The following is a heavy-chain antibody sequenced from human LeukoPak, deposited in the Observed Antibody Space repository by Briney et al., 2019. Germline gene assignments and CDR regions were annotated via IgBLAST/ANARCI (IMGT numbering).Heavy chain of an antibody. Sequence: PSETLSLTCAVYGGSFSGYYWSWIRQPPGKGLEWIGEINHSGSTNYNPSLKSRVTISVDTSKNQFSLKLSSVTAADTAVYYCARGGLTRCSSTSCYTSRQQLVRRTFDYWGQGTLVTVSS. D-gene: IGHD2-2*02. CDR2: INHSGST. CDR3: ARGGLTRCSSTSCYTSRQQLVRRTFDY. J-gene: IGHJ4*02. CDR1: GGSFSGYY. V-gene: IGHV4-34*01.